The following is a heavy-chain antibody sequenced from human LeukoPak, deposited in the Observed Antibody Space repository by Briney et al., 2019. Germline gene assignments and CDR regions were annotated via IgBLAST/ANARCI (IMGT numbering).Heavy chain of an antibody. CDR2: LRGNGAT. V-gene: IGHV3-23*01. D-gene: IGHD3-16*01. CDR3: AKANWVSNADAVV. J-gene: IGHJ4*02. CDR1: GFTLSNYA. Sequence: GGSLTLACAASGFTLSNYAMRWVREAPGGGRGWVSSLRGNGATSYAVSVKGRFTLSRDDSRNTLFLQMNKLTVDDTARYYCAKANWVSNADAVVWGQGTVVTVSS.